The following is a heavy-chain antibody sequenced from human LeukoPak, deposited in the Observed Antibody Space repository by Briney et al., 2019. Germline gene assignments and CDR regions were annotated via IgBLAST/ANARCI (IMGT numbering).Heavy chain of an antibody. Sequence: GGSLILSCAASGFTFNSYSMNWVRQTPEKGLEWVSSISHSSTYMYYTDSVKGRFTISRDNAKNSLYLQMNSLRAEDTAVYYCARVPPTTAHSWGQGTLVTVSS. CDR1: GFTFNSYS. CDR2: ISHSSTYM. V-gene: IGHV3-21*01. CDR3: ARVPPTTAHS. J-gene: IGHJ4*02. D-gene: IGHD4-17*01.